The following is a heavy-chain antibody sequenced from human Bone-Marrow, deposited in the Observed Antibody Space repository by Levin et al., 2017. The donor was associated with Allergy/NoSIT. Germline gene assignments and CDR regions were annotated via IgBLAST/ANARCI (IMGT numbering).Heavy chain of an antibody. J-gene: IGHJ4*01. CDR2: INPNTGGT. CDR1: GYTFTDNY. Sequence: GESLKISCKASGYTFTDNYMHWVRQAPGQGLAWMGWINPNTGGTIYAQNFQGRVTMTSDTSIRTAYLELSSLTSDDTAIYYCATEEAPSSRGPKTFDHWGQGTLVTVSS. CDR3: ATEEAPSSRGPKTFDH. V-gene: IGHV1-2*02. D-gene: IGHD1-26*01.